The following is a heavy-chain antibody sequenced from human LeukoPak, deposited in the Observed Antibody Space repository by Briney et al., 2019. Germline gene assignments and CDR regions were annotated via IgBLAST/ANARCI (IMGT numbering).Heavy chain of an antibody. CDR2: IYYSGST. CDR1: GGSISSYY. J-gene: IGHJ3*02. CDR3: ARHRRHFTDAFDI. Sequence: SETLSLTCTVSGGSISSYYWSWIRQPPGKGLEWIGYIYYSGSTNCNPSLKSRVTISVDTSKNQFSLKLSSVTAADTAVYYCARHRRHFTDAFDIWGQGTMVTVSS. V-gene: IGHV4-59*08.